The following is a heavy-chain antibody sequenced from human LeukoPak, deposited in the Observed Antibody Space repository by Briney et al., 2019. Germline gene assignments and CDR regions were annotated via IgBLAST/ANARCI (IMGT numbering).Heavy chain of an antibody. J-gene: IGHJ4*02. V-gene: IGHV3-23*01. CDR3: AKGTYTAYNSGCAY. Sequence: GGSLRLSCAASGFMFSSYDMIWVRQAPGRGLEWVSSISGSGGSTHYADSVKGRFTISRDNSRNTLYLQMNSLRTEDTALYYCAKGTYTAYNSGCAYWGQGTLVTVSS. D-gene: IGHD5-24*01. CDR2: ISGSGGST. CDR1: GFMFSSYD.